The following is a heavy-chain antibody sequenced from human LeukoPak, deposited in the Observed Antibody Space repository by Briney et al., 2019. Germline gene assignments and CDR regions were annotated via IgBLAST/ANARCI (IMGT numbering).Heavy chain of an antibody. D-gene: IGHD3-10*01. V-gene: IGHV3-53*01. CDR3: ARDAYYGSGSYPDY. J-gene: IGHJ4*02. Sequence: GGSLRLSCAASGFTVSTSYMNWVRQAPGKGLEWVSVIYGGGSAYYADSVKGRFTISRDNAKNSLYLQMNSLRAEDTAVYYCARDAYYGSGSYPDYWGQGTLVTVSS. CDR1: GFTVSTSY. CDR2: IYGGGSA.